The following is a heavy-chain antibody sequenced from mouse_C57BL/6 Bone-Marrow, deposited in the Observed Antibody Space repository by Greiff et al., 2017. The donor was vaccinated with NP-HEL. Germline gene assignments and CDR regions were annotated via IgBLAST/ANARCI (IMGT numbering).Heavy chain of an antibody. J-gene: IGHJ2*01. V-gene: IGHV14-4*01. CDR1: GFNIKDAY. D-gene: IGHD2-5*01. Sequence: EVQLQQSGAELVRPGASVKLSCTASGFNIKDAYMHWVKQRPEQGLEWIGWIDPENGDTEYASKFQGKATITADTSSNTAYLQLSSLTSEDTAVYYCTMAYYSNFYWGQGTTLTVSS. CDR3: TMAYYSNFY. CDR2: IDPENGDT.